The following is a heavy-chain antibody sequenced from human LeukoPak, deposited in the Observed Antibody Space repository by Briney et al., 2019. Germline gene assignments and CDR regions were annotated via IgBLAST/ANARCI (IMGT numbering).Heavy chain of an antibody. CDR3: ARDYAGYYYMDV. Sequence: PGGSLRLSCAASGFTFSSYGIHWVRQAPGKGLEWVAFIRYDGSNKYYADSVKGRFTISRDNAKNSLYLQMNSLRAEDTAVYYCARDYAGYYYMDVWGKGTTVTVSS. J-gene: IGHJ6*03. D-gene: IGHD3-16*01. CDR1: GFTFSSYG. V-gene: IGHV3-30*02. CDR2: IRYDGSNK.